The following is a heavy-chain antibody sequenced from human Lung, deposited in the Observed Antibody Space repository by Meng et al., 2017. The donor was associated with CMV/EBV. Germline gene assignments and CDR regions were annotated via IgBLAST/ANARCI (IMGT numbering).Heavy chain of an antibody. CDR1: GFTFSGYC. Sequence: SCAASGFTFSGYCMNWVRQAPGKGLEWVSSISSSSTYIYYADSVKGRFTISRDNAKNSLYLEMNSLRAEDTAVYYCVRDLPPYYDFWSGYLDFLGQGXLVTVSS. CDR3: VRDLPPYYDFWSGYLDF. V-gene: IGHV3-21*01. CDR2: ISSSSTYI. J-gene: IGHJ4*02. D-gene: IGHD3-3*01.